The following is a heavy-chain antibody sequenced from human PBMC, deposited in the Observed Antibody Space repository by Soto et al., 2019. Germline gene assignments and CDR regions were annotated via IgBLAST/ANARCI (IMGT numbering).Heavy chain of an antibody. V-gene: IGHV3-23*01. Sequence: VSLRLSCAASGFTFSSYAMSWVRQAPGKGLEWVSAISGSGGSTYYADSVKGRFTISRDNSKNTLYLQMNSLRAEDTAVYYCAKVGSGYGSGWYYNYYYYGMDVWGQGTTVTVSS. CDR2: ISGSGGST. J-gene: IGHJ6*02. CDR1: GFTFSSYA. CDR3: AKVGSGYGSGWYYNYYYYGMDV. D-gene: IGHD6-19*01.